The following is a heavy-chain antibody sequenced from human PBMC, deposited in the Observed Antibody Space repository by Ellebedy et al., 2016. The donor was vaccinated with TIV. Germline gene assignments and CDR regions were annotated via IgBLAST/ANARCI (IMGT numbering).Heavy chain of an antibody. Sequence: GESLKISCQGFGSSFTDYWIGWVRQMPGKGLEWMGIIYPGDSDIRYSPSFQGQVTISADKSISTAYLQWSSLKASDTAMYYCARHAGSWFSGGSKAVVYWGQGTLVTVSS. CDR3: ARHAGSWFSGGSKAVVY. CDR2: IYPGDSDI. CDR1: GSSFTDYW. D-gene: IGHD6-13*01. V-gene: IGHV5-51*01. J-gene: IGHJ4*02.